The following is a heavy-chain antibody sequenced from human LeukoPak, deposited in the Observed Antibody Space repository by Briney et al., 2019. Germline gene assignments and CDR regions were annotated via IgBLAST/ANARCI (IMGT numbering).Heavy chain of an antibody. CDR1: GYTFTSYA. Sequence: ASVKVSCKASGYTFTSYAMHWVRQAPGQRLEWMGWINAGNGNTKYSQKFQGRVTITRDTSASTAYMELSSLRSEDTVVYYCARLGYCSSTSCPREDYWGQGTLATVSS. J-gene: IGHJ4*02. CDR3: ARLGYCSSTSCPREDY. V-gene: IGHV1-3*01. CDR2: INAGNGNT. D-gene: IGHD2-2*01.